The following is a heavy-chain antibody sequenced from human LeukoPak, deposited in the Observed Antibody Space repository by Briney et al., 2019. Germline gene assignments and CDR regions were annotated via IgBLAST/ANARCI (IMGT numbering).Heavy chain of an antibody. Sequence: SETLSLTCTVSGGSISNFDYYWGWNRQPPGKGLEWIGYIFHIGSTYYNSSLQSRVTMSVDTSKSQFSLKLSSVTAADTAVYFCARHRGSYRLRYIHSWGQGIMVAVSS. CDR2: IFHIGST. CDR3: ARHRGSYRLRYIHS. D-gene: IGHD1-26*01. V-gene: IGHV4-39*01. J-gene: IGHJ1*01. CDR1: GGSISNFDYY.